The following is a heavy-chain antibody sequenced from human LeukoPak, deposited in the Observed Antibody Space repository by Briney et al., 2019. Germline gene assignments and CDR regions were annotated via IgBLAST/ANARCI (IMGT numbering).Heavy chain of an antibody. CDR2: IYYSGST. CDR3: ARGGVGYCSSTSCPGDAFDI. D-gene: IGHD2-2*01. J-gene: IGHJ3*02. CDR1: GGSISSYY. Sequence: PSETLSLTCTVSGGSISSYYWSWIRQPPGKGLEWIGYIYYSGSTNYNPSLKSRVTISVDTSKNQFSLKLSSVTAADTAVYYCARGGVGYCSSTSCPGDAFDIWGQGTMVTVSP. V-gene: IGHV4-59*01.